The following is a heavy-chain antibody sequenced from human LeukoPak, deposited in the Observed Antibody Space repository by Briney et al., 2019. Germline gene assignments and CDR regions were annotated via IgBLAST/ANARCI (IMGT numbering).Heavy chain of an antibody. CDR3: VKDIFRGTYSGFDY. CDR1: GFTFDDYA. Sequence: GGSLRLSCTASGFTFDDYAMNWVRQVPGKGLDWVSSISWNSRSIDYADSVKGRFIVSRDNAQNSVSLQMNSLRPEDTAFYYCVKDIFRGTYSGFDYWGQGTLVTVSS. V-gene: IGHV3-9*01. D-gene: IGHD1-26*01. J-gene: IGHJ4*02. CDR2: ISWNSRSI.